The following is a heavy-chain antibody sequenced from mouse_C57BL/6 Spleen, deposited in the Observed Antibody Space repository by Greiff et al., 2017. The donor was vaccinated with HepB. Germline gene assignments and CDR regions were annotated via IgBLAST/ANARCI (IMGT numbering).Heavy chain of an antibody. J-gene: IGHJ1*03. V-gene: IGHV3-1*01. CDR2: ISYSGST. CDR1: GYSITSGYD. D-gene: IGHD1-1*01. CDR3: AREGYYYGSSYVLWYFDV. Sequence: VQLKESGPGMVKPSQSLSLTCTVTGYSITSGYDWHWIRHFPGNKLEWMGYISYSGSTNYNPSLKSRISITHDTSKNHFFLKLNSVTTEDTATYYCAREGYYYGSSYVLWYFDVWGTGTTVTVSS.